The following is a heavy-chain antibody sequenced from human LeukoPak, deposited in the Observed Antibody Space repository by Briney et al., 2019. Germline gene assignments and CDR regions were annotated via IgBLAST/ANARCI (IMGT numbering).Heavy chain of an antibody. Sequence: SGTLSLTCAVSGGSISTTNWWTWVRQPPGMGLEWIGKIHYSGTTNYNPSLKSRVTISVDKSKNQFSLNLTSVTAADTAVYYCAGAGDFSAYWYFHLWGRGTLVTVSS. CDR2: IHYSGTT. J-gene: IGHJ2*01. CDR1: GGSISTTNW. V-gene: IGHV4-4*02. CDR3: AGAGDFSAYWYFHL. D-gene: IGHD4-11*01.